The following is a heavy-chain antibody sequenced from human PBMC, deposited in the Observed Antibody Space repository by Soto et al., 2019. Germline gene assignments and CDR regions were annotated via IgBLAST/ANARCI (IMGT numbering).Heavy chain of an antibody. D-gene: IGHD3-22*01. V-gene: IGHV3-15*07. CDR1: GFTFSNAW. J-gene: IGHJ4*01. CDR2: VKSKNDGGTT. Sequence: GGSLSLSCAASGFTFSNAWINWVRQAPGKGLEWVGRVKSKNDGGTTDFAAPVKGRFAISRDDSKNMVYLEMNSLQTEDTAIYYCTTDSYITSIIVRFDYWGHGTLVTVSS. CDR3: TTDSYITSIIVRFDY.